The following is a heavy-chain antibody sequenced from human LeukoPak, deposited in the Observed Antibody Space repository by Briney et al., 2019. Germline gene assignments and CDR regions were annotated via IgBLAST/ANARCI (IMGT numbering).Heavy chain of an antibody. Sequence: PGGSLRLSCAASGFTFSSYAMHWVRQAPGKGLEWVALISYDGSNKYYADSVKGRFTISRDNSKNTLYLQMNSLRAEGTAVYYCARDVRESESYYFDYWGQGTLVTVSS. CDR2: ISYDGSNK. CDR3: ARDVRESESYYFDY. V-gene: IGHV3-30-3*01. D-gene: IGHD1-26*01. CDR1: GFTFSSYA. J-gene: IGHJ4*02.